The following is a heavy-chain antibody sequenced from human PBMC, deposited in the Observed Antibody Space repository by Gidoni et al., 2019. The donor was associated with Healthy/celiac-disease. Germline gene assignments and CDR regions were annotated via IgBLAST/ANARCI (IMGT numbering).Heavy chain of an antibody. CDR2: IYYSGST. CDR3: ARDNGGGSSWYVVNY. Sequence: QVQLQESGPGLVKPSETLSLTCTVSGGSISSYYWSWIRQPPGKGLEWIGYIYYSGSTNYNPSLKSRVTISVDTSKNQFSLKLSSVTAADTAVYYCARDNGGGSSWYVVNYWGQGTLVTVSS. D-gene: IGHD6-13*01. J-gene: IGHJ4*02. CDR1: GGSISSYY. V-gene: IGHV4-59*01.